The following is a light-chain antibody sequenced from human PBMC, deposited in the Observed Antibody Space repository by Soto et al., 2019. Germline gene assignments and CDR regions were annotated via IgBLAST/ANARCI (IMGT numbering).Light chain of an antibody. J-gene: IGKJ5*01. V-gene: IGKV3-11*01. CDR2: DTC. Sequence: IVLTQYPGTLSLSLGEGATVSFRASHSVSRQLAWYQQQPGQARRLVIYDTCCRATGIPARFSGSGSGTDSTLTISSLEPEDFAVYYCQQRSNWITFGQGRLLEIK. CDR3: QQRSNWIT. CDR1: HSVSRQ.